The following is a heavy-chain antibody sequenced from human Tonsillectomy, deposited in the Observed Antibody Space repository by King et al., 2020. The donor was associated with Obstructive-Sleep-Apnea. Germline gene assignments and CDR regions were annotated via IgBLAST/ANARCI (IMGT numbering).Heavy chain of an antibody. V-gene: IGHV3-74*01. J-gene: IGHJ3*02. CDR2: INSDGSST. CDR1: GFTFSSYW. D-gene: IGHD3-10*01. Sequence: VQLVESGGGLVQPGGSLRLSCAASGFTFSSYWMHWVRQAPGKGLVWVSRINSDGSSTSYADSVKGRFTISRDNAKNTLYLQMNSLRAEDTAVYYCASAAMVRGVKGGAFDIWGQGTMVTVSS. CDR3: ASAAMVRGVKGGAFDI.